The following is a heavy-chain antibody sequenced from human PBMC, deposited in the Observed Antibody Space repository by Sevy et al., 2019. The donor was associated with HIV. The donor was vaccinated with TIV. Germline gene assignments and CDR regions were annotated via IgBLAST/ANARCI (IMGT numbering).Heavy chain of an antibody. J-gene: IGHJ4*02. V-gene: IGHV3-11*01. CDR3: ARAGDWEPFFDY. CDR1: GFTFSDYY. CDR2: ISSSGSTI. D-gene: IGHD1-26*01. Sequence: GGSLRLSCAVSGFTFSDYYMSWIRQAPGKGLEWLSYISSSGSTIYYADSVKGRFTMSRDNAKNALYLQMSSLRAEDTAFYYCARAGDWEPFFDYWGQRTLVTDSS.